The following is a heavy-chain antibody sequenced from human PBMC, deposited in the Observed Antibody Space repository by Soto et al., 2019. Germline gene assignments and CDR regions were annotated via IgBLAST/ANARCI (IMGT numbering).Heavy chain of an antibody. J-gene: IGHJ3*02. D-gene: IGHD3-10*01. Sequence: QLQLQESGPGLVKPSETLSLTCTVSGGSISSSSYYWGWIRQPPGKGLEWIGSIYYSGSTYYNPSLKSRVTISVDTSKNQFSLKLSSVTAADTAVYYCARSPYYYGSGELLICAFDIWGQGTMVTVSS. V-gene: IGHV4-39*01. CDR1: GGSISSSSYY. CDR3: ARSPYYYGSGELLICAFDI. CDR2: IYYSGST.